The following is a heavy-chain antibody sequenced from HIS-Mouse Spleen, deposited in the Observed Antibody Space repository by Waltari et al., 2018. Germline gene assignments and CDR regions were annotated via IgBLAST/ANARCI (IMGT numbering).Heavy chain of an antibody. D-gene: IGHD4-4*01. J-gene: IGHJ1*01. V-gene: IGHV4-39*07. CDR1: GGPISSSSYY. CDR2: IYYSGST. Sequence: QLQLQESGPGLVKPSETLSLTCTVPGGPISSSSYYWGWIRQPPGKGLEWIGSIYYSGSTYYNPSLKSRVTISVDTSKNQFSLKLSSVTAADTAVYYCARGPSTTVRAEYFQHWGQGTLVTVSS. CDR3: ARGPSTTVRAEYFQH.